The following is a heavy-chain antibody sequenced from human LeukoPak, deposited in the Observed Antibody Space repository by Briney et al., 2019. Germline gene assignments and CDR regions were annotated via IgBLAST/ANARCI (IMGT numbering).Heavy chain of an antibody. D-gene: IGHD5-12*01. V-gene: IGHV3-74*01. CDR1: GFTFSNYW. CDR2: INSDGNIT. CDR3: ARDPKGGFSYGWGAFDI. Sequence: GGSLRLSCAASGFTFSNYWMHWVRQAPGKGPVWVSRINSDGNITTYADSVKGRFIITRDNSKNTLFLQMNSLRVEDTAVYYCARDPKGGFSYGWGAFDIWGQGTMVTVSS. J-gene: IGHJ3*02.